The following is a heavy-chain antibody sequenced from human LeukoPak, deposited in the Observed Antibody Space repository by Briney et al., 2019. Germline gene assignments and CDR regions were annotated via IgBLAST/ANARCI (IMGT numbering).Heavy chain of an antibody. CDR2: INQDGSKK. Sequence: PGGSLRLSCAASGFTFSGYWMSWVRQAPGKWLEWVANINQDGSKKYYVDSVKGRFTISRDNAKNSLYLQMNSLRAEDTAVYYCARMTTADYWGQGTLVTVSS. CDR3: ARMTTADY. J-gene: IGHJ4*02. V-gene: IGHV3-7*01. D-gene: IGHD4-17*01. CDR1: GFTFSGYW.